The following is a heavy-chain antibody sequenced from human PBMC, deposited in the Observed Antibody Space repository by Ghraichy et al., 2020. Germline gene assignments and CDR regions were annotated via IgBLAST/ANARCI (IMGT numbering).Heavy chain of an antibody. CDR1: GFTFSSYA. Sequence: GGSLRLSCAASGFTFSSYAMTWVRQAPGKGLEWVSTISGGGDDTNYADSVKGRFTISRDNSNNTLYLQMNSLRVEDTAVYYCAKDRPYDIVTGYLTTTRKYYFHCWGQGTLVTASS. V-gene: IGHV3-23*01. CDR3: AKDRPYDIVTGYLTTTRKYYFHC. D-gene: IGHD3-9*01. CDR2: ISGGGDDT. J-gene: IGHJ4*02.